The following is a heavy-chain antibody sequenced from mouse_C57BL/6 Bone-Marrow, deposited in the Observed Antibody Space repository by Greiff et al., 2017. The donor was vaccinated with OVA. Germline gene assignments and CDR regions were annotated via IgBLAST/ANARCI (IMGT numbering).Heavy chain of an antibody. CDR3: ARHAHYDDGGGAMDY. D-gene: IGHD2-4*01. CDR1: GFTFSSYG. V-gene: IGHV5-6*01. Sequence: EVKLMESGGDLVKPGGSLKLSCAASGFTFSSYGMSWVRQTPDKRLEWVATISSGGSYTYYPDSVKGRFTISRDNAKDTLYLQMSSLKSEDTAMYYCARHAHYDDGGGAMDYWGQGTSVTVSS. J-gene: IGHJ4*01. CDR2: ISSGGSYT.